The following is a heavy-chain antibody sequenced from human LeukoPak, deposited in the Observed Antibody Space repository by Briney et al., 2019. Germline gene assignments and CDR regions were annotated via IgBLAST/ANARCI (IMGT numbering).Heavy chain of an antibody. CDR3: ARLGSSSWNWFDP. Sequence: GGSLRLSCAASGFTFSSYWMHWVRHAPGKGPVWVSRINTDGSTTNYADSVKGRFTISRDNAKNTLYLQMNSLRVEDTAVYYCARLGSSSWNWFDPWGQGTLVTVSS. CDR1: GFTFSSYW. CDR2: INTDGSTT. J-gene: IGHJ5*02. D-gene: IGHD6-13*01. V-gene: IGHV3-74*01.